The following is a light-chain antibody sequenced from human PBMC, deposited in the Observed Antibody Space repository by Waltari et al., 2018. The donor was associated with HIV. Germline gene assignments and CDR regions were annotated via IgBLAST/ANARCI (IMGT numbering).Light chain of an antibody. J-gene: IGLJ1*01. Sequence: QSALTQPASVSGSRGQSITISCTGTSSDVGGYNYVSWYQQHPGKAPKLMIYDVTNRPSGVSNRFSWSKSGNTASLTISGLQAEGEAGYYWSSYTSNSRVFGTGTKVTVL. CDR1: SSDVGGYNY. CDR3: SSYTSNSRV. V-gene: IGLV2-14*03. CDR2: DVT.